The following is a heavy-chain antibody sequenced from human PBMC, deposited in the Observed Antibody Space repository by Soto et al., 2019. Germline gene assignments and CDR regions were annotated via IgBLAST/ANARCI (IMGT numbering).Heavy chain of an antibody. D-gene: IGHD1-26*01. J-gene: IGHJ4*02. CDR1: GFTFSKAW. V-gene: IGHV3-15*01. CDR3: TTDSGMSPYSFDY. Sequence: GGSLRLSCATSGFTFSKAWVGWVRQAPGKGLEWVGRIMSKTDGGTTDYAAPVKGRFTISRDDSKSTLNLQMNSLKTEDTAFYYCTTDSGMSPYSFDYWGQGTLVT. CDR2: IMSKTDGGTT.